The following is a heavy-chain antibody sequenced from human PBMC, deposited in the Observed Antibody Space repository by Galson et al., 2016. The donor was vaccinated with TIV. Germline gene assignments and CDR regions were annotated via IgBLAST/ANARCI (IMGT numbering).Heavy chain of an antibody. V-gene: IGHV3-48*03. CDR1: GFSFSRLD. Sequence: LRLSCAASGFSFSRLDLNWVRQAPGKGLEWIAFIIASSGTIKYADSVKGRFTISRDNGQNSLSLHMTNLRVDDTAIYYCVSSSFEWLFPGPLDHWGQGALVTVSS. CDR2: IIASSGTI. CDR3: VSSSFEWLFPGPLDH. D-gene: IGHD3-3*01. J-gene: IGHJ1*01.